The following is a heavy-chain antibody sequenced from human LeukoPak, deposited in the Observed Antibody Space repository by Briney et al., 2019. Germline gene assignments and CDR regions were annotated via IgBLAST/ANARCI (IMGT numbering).Heavy chain of an antibody. CDR3: ASKAPEFYFDY. CDR2: IEYDGSDK. Sequence: PGGSLRLSCAASGFTFSTYGILWVRQAPGKGLEWVAFIEYDGSDKSYADSVKGRFTISRDNSKNTLYLQMNSLRAEDTAVYYCASKAPEFYFDYWGQGTLVTVSS. V-gene: IGHV3-30*02. D-gene: IGHD3-10*01. J-gene: IGHJ4*02. CDR1: GFTFSTYG.